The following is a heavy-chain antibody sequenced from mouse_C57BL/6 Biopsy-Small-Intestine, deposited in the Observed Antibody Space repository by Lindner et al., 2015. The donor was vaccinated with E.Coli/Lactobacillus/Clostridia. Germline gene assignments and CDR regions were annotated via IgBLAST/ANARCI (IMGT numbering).Heavy chain of an antibody. CDR2: ISAYNGNT. D-gene: IGHD6-1*01. J-gene: IGHJ4*01. Sequence: SVKVSCKASGYTFTSYGISWVRQAPGQGLEWMGWISAYNGNTNYAQKLQGRVTMTTDTSTSTAYMKLRSLRSDDTAVYYCAKGRREYSSSWYDYWGQGTLVTVSS. V-gene: IGHV1-74*01. CDR1: GYTFTSYG. CDR3: AKGRREYSSSWYDY.